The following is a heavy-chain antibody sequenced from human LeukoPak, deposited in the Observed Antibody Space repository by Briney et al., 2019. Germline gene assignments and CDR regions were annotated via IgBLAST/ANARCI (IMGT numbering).Heavy chain of an antibody. V-gene: IGHV5-51*01. D-gene: IGHD3-16*01. J-gene: IGHJ3*01. CDR2: IYPDDSDT. Sequence: GESLKISCKGSGYRFTSYWIGWVRQMPGKGLEWMGIIYPDDSDTRYSPSFQGQVTISVDKSITTSYLQWSSLKASDTAMYYCALGELAYDYWGQGTMVTVSS. CDR3: ALGELAYDY. CDR1: GYRFTSYW.